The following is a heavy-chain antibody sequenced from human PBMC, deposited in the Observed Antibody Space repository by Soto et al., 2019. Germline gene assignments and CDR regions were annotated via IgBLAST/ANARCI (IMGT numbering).Heavy chain of an antibody. J-gene: IGHJ3*02. CDR1: VFTFSSYA. CDR3: AKGGYSSRPFAFHI. Sequence: PVGSLRLSCAASVFTFSSYAMSCVRHSPGKWLEWVSAISGSGGSTYYADSVKGRFTISRDNSKDTLYLQMNSLRAEDTAVYYCAKGGYSSRPFAFHIWGQGTMVTVS. D-gene: IGHD6-19*01. V-gene: IGHV3-23*01. CDR2: ISGSGGST.